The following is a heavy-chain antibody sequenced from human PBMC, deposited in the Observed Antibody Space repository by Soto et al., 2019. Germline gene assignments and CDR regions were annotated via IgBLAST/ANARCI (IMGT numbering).Heavy chain of an antibody. CDR1: EFRFGGQA. CDR3: ARDIYSYGSVGTPDI. D-gene: IGHD5-18*01. V-gene: IGHV3-30-3*01. J-gene: IGHJ3*02. Sequence: GGPKRVSCGAAEFRFGGQAGHWVRKAPGKGLEWVAAISNDGNRQLYADSVKDRFTISRDNSRNTLDLQMNNLRTEDTGVYFCARDIYSYGSVGTPDIWGQGTMVTVSS. CDR2: ISNDGNRQ.